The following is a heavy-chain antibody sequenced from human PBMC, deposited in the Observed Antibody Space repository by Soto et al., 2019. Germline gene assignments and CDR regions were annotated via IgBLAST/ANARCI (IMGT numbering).Heavy chain of an antibody. CDR2: IWYDGSNK. CDR1: GFTFINHG. V-gene: IGHV3-33*01. D-gene: IGHD1-1*01. CDR3: ARAGYTYGKYYYGMDV. J-gene: IGHJ6*02. Sequence: PWGSLRLSCAASGFTFINHGIHFFRHSPCKGLEWVAVIWYDGSNKYYADSVKGRFTISRDNSKNTVYMQMNSLRAEDTAVYYCARAGYTYGKYYYGMDVWGQGTTVTVSS.